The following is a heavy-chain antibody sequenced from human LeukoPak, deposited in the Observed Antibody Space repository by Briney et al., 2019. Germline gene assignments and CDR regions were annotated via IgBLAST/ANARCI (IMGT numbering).Heavy chain of an antibody. J-gene: IGHJ4*02. CDR3: ASLNYGQVWGSPHYYFDY. Sequence: GGSLRLSCAASGFTFSSHWMDWVRQASGKGLEWVANIKQDGSEKYYLDSMKGQFTISRDNAKNSLYLQMNSLRVEDTALYYCASLNYGQVWGSPHYYFDYWGQGILVTVSS. D-gene: IGHD3-16*01. CDR1: GFTFSSHW. CDR2: IKQDGSEK. V-gene: IGHV3-7*01.